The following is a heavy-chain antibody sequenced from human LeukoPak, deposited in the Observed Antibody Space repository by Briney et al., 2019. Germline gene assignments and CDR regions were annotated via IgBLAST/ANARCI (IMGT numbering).Heavy chain of an antibody. CDR2: IYPGDSDT. CDR1: GYSFTSYW. J-gene: IGHJ3*02. CDR3: ARPKYYDSSGYPAPPDAFDI. D-gene: IGHD3-22*01. Sequence: GESLKISCKGSGYSFTSYWIGRVRQMPGKGLEWMGIIYPGDSDTRYSPSFQGQVTISADKSISTAYLQWSSLKASDTAMYYCARPKYYDSSGYPAPPDAFDIWGQGTMVTVSS. V-gene: IGHV5-51*01.